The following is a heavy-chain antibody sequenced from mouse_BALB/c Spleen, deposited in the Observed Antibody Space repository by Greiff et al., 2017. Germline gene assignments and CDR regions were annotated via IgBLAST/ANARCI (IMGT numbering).Heavy chain of an antibody. Sequence: VMLVESGPGLVAPSQSLSITCTVSGFSLTSYGVHWVRQPPGKGLEWLGVIWAGGSTNYNSALMSRLSISKDNSKSQVFIKMNSLQTDDTAMYYCARVYDGYYGGYWGQGTSVTVSS. CDR2: IWAGGST. D-gene: IGHD2-3*01. CDR3: ARVYDGYYGGY. J-gene: IGHJ4*01. CDR1: GFSLTSYG. V-gene: IGHV2-9*02.